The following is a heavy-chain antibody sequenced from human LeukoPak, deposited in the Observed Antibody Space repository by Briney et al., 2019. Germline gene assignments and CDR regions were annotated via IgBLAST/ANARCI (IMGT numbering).Heavy chain of an antibody. J-gene: IGHJ4*02. D-gene: IGHD1/OR15-1a*01. CDR2: IYNTGRT. V-gene: IGHV4-39*01. Sequence: PSETLSLTCTVSGDSISNSNSYWGWVRRPPGKGLEWIGSIYNTGRTYYNPSLKSRVTISVSTPENQFSLRLSSVTADDMAVYYWARLSPERGRGEHPFDYWGQGTLVIVS. CDR1: GDSISNSNSY. CDR3: ARLSPERGRGEHPFDY.